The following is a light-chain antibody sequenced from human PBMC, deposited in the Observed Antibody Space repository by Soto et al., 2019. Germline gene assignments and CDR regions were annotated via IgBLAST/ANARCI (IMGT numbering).Light chain of an antibody. CDR3: QQFGSSSWT. J-gene: IGKJ1*01. Sequence: ESVLTQSPGTLSLSPGEKATLSCRASQSVSSSYLAWYQQKPGQALRLLIYGASSRATGIPDRFSGSGSGTDFTLTVSRLEPEDFAVYYCQQFGSSSWTFGQGTKVDIK. V-gene: IGKV3-20*01. CDR2: GAS. CDR1: QSVSSSY.